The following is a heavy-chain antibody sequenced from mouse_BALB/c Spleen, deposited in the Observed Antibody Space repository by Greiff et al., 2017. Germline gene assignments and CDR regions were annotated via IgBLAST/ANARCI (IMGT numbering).Heavy chain of an antibody. Sequence: QVQLQQSGAELMKPGASVKISCKATGYTFSSYWIEWVKQRPGHGLEWIGEILPGSGSTNYNEKFKGKATFTADTSSNTAYMQLSSLTSEDSAVYYCARPYYRYDWYFDVWGAGTTVTVSS. V-gene: IGHV1-9*01. CDR2: ILPGSGST. CDR1: GYTFSSYW. D-gene: IGHD2-14*01. CDR3: ARPYYRYDWYFDV. J-gene: IGHJ1*01.